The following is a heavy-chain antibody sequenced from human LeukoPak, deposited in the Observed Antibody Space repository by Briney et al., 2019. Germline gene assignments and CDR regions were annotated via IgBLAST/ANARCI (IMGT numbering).Heavy chain of an antibody. CDR2: ISSSSSYI. CDR3: ARDLVIGAQWLVRTIENDY. V-gene: IGHV3-11*06. J-gene: IGHJ4*02. D-gene: IGHD6-19*01. Sequence: PGGSLRLSCAVSGLTFSDYYMSWTRQAPGKGLEWVSSISSSSSYIYYADSVKGRFTISRDDAKNSLYLQMNSLRAEDTAVYYCARDLVIGAQWLVRTIENDYWGQGTLVTVSS. CDR1: GLTFSDYY.